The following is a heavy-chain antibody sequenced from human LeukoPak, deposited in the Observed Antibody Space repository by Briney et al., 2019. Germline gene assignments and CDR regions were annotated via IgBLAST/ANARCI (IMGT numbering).Heavy chain of an antibody. CDR2: IYHSGST. CDR3: ARSYCSSTSCYFNWFDP. CDR1: GGSIGSGGYS. J-gene: IGHJ5*02. D-gene: IGHD2-2*01. Sequence: SETLSLTCAVSGGSIGSGGYSWSWIRQPPGKGLEWIGYIYHSGSTYYNPSLKSRVTISVDRSKNQFSLKLSSVTAADTAVYYCARSYCSSTSCYFNWFDPWGQGTLVTVSS. V-gene: IGHV4-30-2*01.